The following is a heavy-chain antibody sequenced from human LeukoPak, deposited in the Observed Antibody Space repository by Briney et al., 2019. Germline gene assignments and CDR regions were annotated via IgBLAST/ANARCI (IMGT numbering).Heavy chain of an antibody. CDR1: GFTFDDYA. J-gene: IGHJ4*02. D-gene: IGHD3-10*02. Sequence: PGGSLRLSCAASGFTFDDYAMHWVRQAPGKGLEWVSGISWNSGSIGYADSVKGRFTISRDNAKNSLYLQMNSLRAEDMALYYCAKATGPMLHPLFDYWGQGTLVTVSS. CDR3: AKATGPMLHPLFDY. V-gene: IGHV3-9*03. CDR2: ISWNSGSI.